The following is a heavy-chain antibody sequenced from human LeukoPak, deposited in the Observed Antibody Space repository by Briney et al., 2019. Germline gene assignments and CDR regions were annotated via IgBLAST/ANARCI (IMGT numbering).Heavy chain of an antibody. V-gene: IGHV1-46*01. Sequence: ASVKVSCKASGYTFTGYYIHWVRQAPGQGLEWMGILNPSGGTTSYTQKFQGRVTMTRDTSTSTVYMELSSLTSEDTAVFYCARNRIPMVRGVTFDAFDIWGQGTRVTVSS. D-gene: IGHD3-10*01. CDR1: GYTFTGYY. CDR2: LNPSGGTT. CDR3: ARNRIPMVRGVTFDAFDI. J-gene: IGHJ3*02.